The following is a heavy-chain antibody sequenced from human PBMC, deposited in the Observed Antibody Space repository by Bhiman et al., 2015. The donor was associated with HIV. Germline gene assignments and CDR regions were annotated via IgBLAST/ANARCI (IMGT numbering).Heavy chain of an antibody. J-gene: IGHJ3*02. Sequence: EVQLVESGGGLVQPGGSLRLSCAASGFTVSSNYMNWVRQAPGKGLEWVSVIYTDGSTYYADSVKGRFTISRDNSKNTLYLQMNRLRGEDTAMYYCARDESYRKYALTAFDIWGQGTVVIVS. CDR3: ARDESYRKYALTAFDI. V-gene: IGHV3-66*01. D-gene: IGHD2-2*01. CDR2: IYTDGST. CDR1: GFTVSSNY.